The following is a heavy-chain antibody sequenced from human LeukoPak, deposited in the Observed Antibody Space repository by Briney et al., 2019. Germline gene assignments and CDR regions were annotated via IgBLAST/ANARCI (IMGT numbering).Heavy chain of an antibody. CDR1: GFTFSSYE. Sequence: GGSLRLSCAASGFTFSSYEMNWVRQAPGKGLEWVSYISSSGSTIYYADSVKGRFTISRDNAKNSLSLQMNSLRAEDTAVYYCARETPDSSGWDWGQGTLVTVSS. CDR2: ISSSGSTI. CDR3: ARETPDSSGWD. J-gene: IGHJ4*02. D-gene: IGHD6-19*01. V-gene: IGHV3-48*03.